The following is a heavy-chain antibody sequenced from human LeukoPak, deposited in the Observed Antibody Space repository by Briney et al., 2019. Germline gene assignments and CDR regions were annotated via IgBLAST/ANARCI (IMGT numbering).Heavy chain of an antibody. CDR2: ISYDGSNK. V-gene: IGHV3-30*18. D-gene: IGHD6-19*01. CDR1: GFTFSSYG. CDR3: AKDRTHSSGWYYFDY. J-gene: IGHJ4*02. Sequence: GGSLRLSCAASGFTFSSYGMHWVRQAPGKGLEWVAVISYDGSNKYYADSVKGRFTISRDNSKNTLYLQMNSLRAEDTAVYYCAKDRTHSSGWYYFDYWGQGTLVTVSS.